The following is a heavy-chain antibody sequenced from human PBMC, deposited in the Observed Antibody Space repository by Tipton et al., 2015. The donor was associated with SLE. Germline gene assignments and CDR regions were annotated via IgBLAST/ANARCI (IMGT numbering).Heavy chain of an antibody. D-gene: IGHD5-24*01. CDR3: ATREGGFYYFDY. J-gene: IGHJ4*02. Sequence: TLSLTCAVYGGPFSGYYWSWIRQPPGKGLEWIGEINHSGGTNYNPSLKSRVTISVDTSKNQFSLKLSSVTAADTAVYYCATREGGFYYFDYWGQGTLVTVSS. V-gene: IGHV4-34*01. CDR1: GGPFSGYY. CDR2: INHSGGT.